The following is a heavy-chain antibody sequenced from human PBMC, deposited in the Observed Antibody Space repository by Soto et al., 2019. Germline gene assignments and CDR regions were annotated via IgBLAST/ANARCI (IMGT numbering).Heavy chain of an antibody. CDR3: ARAPYHYYMDV. V-gene: IGHV3-33*01. CDR2: IWYDGSKK. CDR1: GYTFSHYG. Sequence: QVQLVESGGSEVQPGRSLRLSCAASGYTFSHYGMHWVRQAPGKGLEWVAVIWYDGSKKYYADSVKGRFTISRDNSSNTVYLQMHSLRAEDTAVYYCARAPYHYYMDVWGKGTTVTVSS. J-gene: IGHJ6*03.